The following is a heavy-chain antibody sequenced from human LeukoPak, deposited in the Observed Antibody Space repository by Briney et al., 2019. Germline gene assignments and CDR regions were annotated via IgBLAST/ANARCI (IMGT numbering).Heavy chain of an antibody. J-gene: IGHJ4*02. D-gene: IGHD3-3*01. CDR2: IYTSGST. V-gene: IGHV4-4*07. Sequence: PSETLSLTCTVSGGSIGSYYWSWIRQPAGKGLEWIGRIYTSGSTNYNPSLKSRVTMSVDTSKNQFSLKLSPVTAADTAVYYCARSHSDSSFDYWGQGTLVTVSS. CDR1: GGSIGSYY. CDR3: ARSHSDSSFDY.